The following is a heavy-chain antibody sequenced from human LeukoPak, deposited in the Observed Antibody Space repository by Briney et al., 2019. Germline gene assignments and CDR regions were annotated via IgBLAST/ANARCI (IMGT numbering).Heavy chain of an antibody. Sequence: SVKFSCKASGGTFRSYAISWVRQAPGQGLEWMGRIIPILGVANYAQKFQGRVTITADKSTSTAYMELSSLRSEDTAVYYCARGARTDHNWFDPWGQGTLVTVSS. CDR2: IIPILGVA. D-gene: IGHD1-1*01. J-gene: IGHJ5*02. CDR3: ARGARTDHNWFDP. V-gene: IGHV1-69*04. CDR1: GGTFRSYA.